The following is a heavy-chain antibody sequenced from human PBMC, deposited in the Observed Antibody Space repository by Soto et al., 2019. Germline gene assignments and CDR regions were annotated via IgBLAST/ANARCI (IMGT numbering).Heavy chain of an antibody. CDR2: ISGSGGST. D-gene: IGHD3-10*01. Sequence: HPGGSLRLSCAASGFTFSSYAMSWVRQAPGKGLEWVSAISGSGGSTYYADSVKGRFTISRDNSKNTLYLQMNSLRAEDTAVYYCAKDHYYGSGSPPLYYYYGMDVWGQGTTVTVSS. V-gene: IGHV3-23*01. CDR1: GFTFSSYA. J-gene: IGHJ6*02. CDR3: AKDHYYGSGSPPLYYYYGMDV.